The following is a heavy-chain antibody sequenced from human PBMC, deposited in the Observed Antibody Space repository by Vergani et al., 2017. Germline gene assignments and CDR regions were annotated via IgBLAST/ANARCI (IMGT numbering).Heavy chain of an antibody. Sequence: QLQLQESGPGLVKPSETLSLTCAVYGGSFSGYYWSWIRQPPGKGLEWIGEINHSGSTNYNPSLKSRVTISVDTSKNQFSLKLSSVTAADTAVYYCARGLRYYDSSGYLDAFDIWGQGTMVTVSS. J-gene: IGHJ3*02. CDR2: INHSGST. CDR3: ARGLRYYDSSGYLDAFDI. V-gene: IGHV4-34*01. CDR1: GGSFSGYY. D-gene: IGHD3-22*01.